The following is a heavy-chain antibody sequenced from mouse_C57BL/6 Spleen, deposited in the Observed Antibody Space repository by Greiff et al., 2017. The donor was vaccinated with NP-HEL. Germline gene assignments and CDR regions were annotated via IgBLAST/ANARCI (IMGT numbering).Heavy chain of an antibody. V-gene: IGHV1-19*01. CDR2: INPYNGGT. D-gene: IGHD1-1*01. CDR3: ARSSFYGSSPWFAY. Sequence: EVQLQQSGPVLVKPGASVKMSCKASGYTFTDYYMNWVKQSHGKSLEWIGVINPYNGGTSYNQKFKGKATLTVDKSSSTAYMELNSLTSEDSAVYYCARSSFYGSSPWFAYWGQGTLVTVSA. CDR1: GYTFTDYY. J-gene: IGHJ3*01.